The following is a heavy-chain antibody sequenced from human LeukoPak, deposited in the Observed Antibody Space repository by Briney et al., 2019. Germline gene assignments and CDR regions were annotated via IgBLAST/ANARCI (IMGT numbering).Heavy chain of an antibody. CDR2: IYYSGST. J-gene: IGHJ4*02. CDR1: GGSISSSSYY. D-gene: IGHD2-15*01. Sequence: SETLSLTCTVSGGSISSSSYYWGWIRQPPGKGLEWIGSIYYSGSTYYNPSLKSRVTISVDTSKNQFSLKLSSVTAADTAVYYCAGGYCSGGSCYDVDYWGQGTLVTVSS. CDR3: AGGYCSGGSCYDVDY. V-gene: IGHV4-39*07.